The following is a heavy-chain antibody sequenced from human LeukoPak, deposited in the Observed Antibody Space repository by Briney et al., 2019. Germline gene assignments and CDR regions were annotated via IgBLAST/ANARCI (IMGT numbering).Heavy chain of an antibody. CDR3: ASWEYCSSTSCASDY. J-gene: IGHJ4*02. Sequence: ASVKVSCKASGGTFSSYAISWVRQAPGQGLEWMGGIIPIFGTANYAQKFQGRVTITADESTSTAYMELSSLRSEDTAVYYCASWEYCSSTSCASDYWGQGTLVTVSS. D-gene: IGHD2-2*01. CDR1: GGTFSSYA. CDR2: IIPIFGTA. V-gene: IGHV1-69*13.